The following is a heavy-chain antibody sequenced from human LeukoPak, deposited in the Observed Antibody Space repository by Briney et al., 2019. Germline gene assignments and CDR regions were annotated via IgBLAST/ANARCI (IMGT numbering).Heavy chain of an antibody. CDR3: ARLVVVAATGLEDFDY. CDR1: GGSISSGNYY. CDR2: IYTSGSI. V-gene: IGHV4-61*02. Sequence: PSETLSLTCTVSGGSISSGNYYWNWIRQPAGKGLEWIGRIYTSGSINYNPSLKSRVTISVDTSKNQFSLKMSSVTAADTAVYYCARLVVVAATGLEDFDYWGQGTLVIVSS. J-gene: IGHJ4*02. D-gene: IGHD2-15*01.